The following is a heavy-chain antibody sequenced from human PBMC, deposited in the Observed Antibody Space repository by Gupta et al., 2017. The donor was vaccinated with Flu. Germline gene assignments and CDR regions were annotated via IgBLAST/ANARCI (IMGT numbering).Heavy chain of an antibody. V-gene: IGHV1-8*01. CDR2: MSPDSGKT. CDR1: AYSFTSAD. J-gene: IGHJ6*02. Sequence: QVQLMQSGAEVKKPGASVKVSCKASAYSFTSADVIWVRQATGRGLEWLGWMSPDSGKTGSAQQFQGRVSMTRDISISTAYLELSGLRSDDTAVYYCARKGTFLYYALDVWGQGTTVTVSS. CDR3: ARKGTFLYYALDV. D-gene: IGHD1-14*01.